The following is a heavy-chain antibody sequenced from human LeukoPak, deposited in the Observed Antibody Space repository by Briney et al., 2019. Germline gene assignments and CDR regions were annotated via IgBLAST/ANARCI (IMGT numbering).Heavy chain of an antibody. V-gene: IGHV5-51*01. CDR1: GYSFTSYW. CDR2: IYPGDSDT. J-gene: IGHJ4*02. D-gene: IGHD3-22*01. CDR3: ARQDHYYDSSGYFTRRSYFDY. Sequence: GESLKISCKGSGYSFTSYWIGWVRQMPGKGLEWMGIIYPGDSDTRYSPSFQGQVTISADKSISTAYLQWSSLKASDTAMYYCARQDHYYDSSGYFTRRSYFDYWGQGTLVTVSS.